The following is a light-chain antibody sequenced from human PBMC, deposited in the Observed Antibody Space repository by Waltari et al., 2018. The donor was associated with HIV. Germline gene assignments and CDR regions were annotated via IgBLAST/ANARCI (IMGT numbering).Light chain of an antibody. CDR3: QQCFSTPPT. Sequence: DIQMTQSPSSLSAFVGDRVTITCRASQNIGNYLNWYQQKPGQAPRLIYAASRLQGGAPSSFSGSGSETEFTLTISSLQPEDLATYYCQQCFSTPPTFGGVTKVELK. CDR2: AAS. J-gene: IGKJ4*01. V-gene: IGKV1-39*01. CDR1: QNIGNY.